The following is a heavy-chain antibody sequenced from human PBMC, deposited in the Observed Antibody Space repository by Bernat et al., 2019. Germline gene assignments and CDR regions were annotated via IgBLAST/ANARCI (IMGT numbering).Heavy chain of an antibody. CDR2: ISYDGSNK. J-gene: IGHJ4*02. D-gene: IGHD1-26*01. Sequence: QVQLVESGGGVVQPGRSLRLSCAASGFTFSSYAMHWVRQAPGKGLEWVEVISYDGSNKYYADSVKGRFTISRDNSKNTLYLQMNSLRAEDTAVYYCARDQWAGLYRTFDYWGQGTLVTVSS. CDR3: ARDQWAGLYRTFDY. V-gene: IGHV3-30-3*01. CDR1: GFTFSSYA.